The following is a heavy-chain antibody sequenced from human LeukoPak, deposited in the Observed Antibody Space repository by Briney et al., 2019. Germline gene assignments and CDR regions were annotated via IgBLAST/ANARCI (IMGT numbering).Heavy chain of an antibody. CDR1: GYTFTCHY. CDR2: INPSGGST. V-gene: IGHV1-46*01. CDR3: ARHPPYYYDTKDYMDV. J-gene: IGHJ6*03. D-gene: IGHD3-22*01. Sequence: GSVQVSCKASGYTFTCHYMHWVRPAAGQGLEWMGIINPSGGSTSLAQRFQGRVTMTRDMSTNTVYMELSSLRSEDTSVYYCARHPPYYYDTKDYMDVWGKGTTVTVSS.